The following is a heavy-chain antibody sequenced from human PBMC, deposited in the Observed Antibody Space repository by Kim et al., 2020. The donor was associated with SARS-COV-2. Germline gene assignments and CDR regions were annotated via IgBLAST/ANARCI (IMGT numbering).Heavy chain of an antibody. V-gene: IGHV3-30*14. CDR3: ASLTEAYDY. Sequence: GGSLRLSCAASGFTFSSDVMHWVRQAPGKGLEWVGLVSKDGNNEYYSDSVRGRFTISRDNSKNILYLQMNSLRADDTAMYYCASLTEAYDYWGQGTLVTVSS. J-gene: IGHJ4*02. CDR1: GFTFSSDV. CDR2: VSKDGNNE. D-gene: IGHD7-27*01.